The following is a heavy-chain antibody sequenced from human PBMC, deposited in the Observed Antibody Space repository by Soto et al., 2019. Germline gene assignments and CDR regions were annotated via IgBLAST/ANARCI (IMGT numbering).Heavy chain of an antibody. V-gene: IGHV3-33*01. J-gene: IGHJ4*02. CDR2: IWYDESNK. CDR1: GFTFRTYG. Sequence: QVQLVESGGGVVQPGRSLRLSCAASGFTFRTYGMHWVRQAPGKGLEWVAVIWYDESNKYYADSVKGRFTISRDNSKNTLFLQMNSLRAEDTAVYYCARVISSGWYRGSGFDYWGQGTLVTVSS. D-gene: IGHD6-19*01. CDR3: ARVISSGWYRGSGFDY.